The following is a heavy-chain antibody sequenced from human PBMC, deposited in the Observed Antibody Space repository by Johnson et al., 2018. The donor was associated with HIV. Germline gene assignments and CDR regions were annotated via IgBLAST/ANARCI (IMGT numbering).Heavy chain of an antibody. CDR2: IRYDGSNK. CDR3: AREGKYLAGAEDAFDI. CDR1: GFTFSSYG. V-gene: IGHV3-30*02. Sequence: VQLVESGGGVAQPGGSLRLSCVASGFTFSSYGMHWVRQAPGKGLEWVAFIRYDGSNKYYADSVKGRFTISRDNSKNTLYLQMNSRRAEDTAVYYCAREGKYLAGAEDAFDIWGQGTMVTVSS. D-gene: IGHD2/OR15-2a*01. J-gene: IGHJ3*02.